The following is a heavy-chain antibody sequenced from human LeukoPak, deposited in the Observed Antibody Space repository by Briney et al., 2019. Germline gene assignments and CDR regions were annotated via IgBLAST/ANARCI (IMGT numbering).Heavy chain of an antibody. CDR3: ARALGGGYDFLEY. Sequence: GGSLRLSCAASGFTFSSYDMHWVRQATGKGLEWVSAIGTAGDTYYPGSVKGRFTIFRDNSKNTLYLQMNSLRAEDTAVYYCARALGGGYDFLEYWGQGTLVTVSS. D-gene: IGHD5-12*01. CDR1: GFTFSSYD. J-gene: IGHJ4*02. CDR2: IGTAGDT. V-gene: IGHV3-13*01.